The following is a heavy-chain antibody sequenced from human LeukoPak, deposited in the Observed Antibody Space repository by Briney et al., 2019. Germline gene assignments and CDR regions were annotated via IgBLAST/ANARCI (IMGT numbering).Heavy chain of an antibody. V-gene: IGHV3-7*01. D-gene: IGHD3-10*01. J-gene: IGHJ4*02. CDR1: GFTFSSYW. Sequence: GGSLRLSCAASGFTFSSYWMSWVRQAPGKGLEWVANIKQDGSEKYYVDSVKGRFTISRDNAKNSLYLQMNSLRAEDTAVYYCARDPKYGSGGVHDYWGQGTLVTVSS. CDR3: ARDPKYGSGGVHDY. CDR2: IKQDGSEK.